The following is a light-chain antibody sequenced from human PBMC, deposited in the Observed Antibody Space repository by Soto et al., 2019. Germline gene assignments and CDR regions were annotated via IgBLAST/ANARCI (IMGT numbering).Light chain of an antibody. CDR3: QQFGSSPGFT. Sequence: EIVLTQSPGTLSLSPGERATLSCRASQSINSRYLAWYQQKPGQAPRLLIYGASSRATVIPDRFSGSGSGTDFTLTISRLEPEDVAVYYCQQFGSSPGFTFGPGTKVDIK. CDR1: QSINSRY. CDR2: GAS. J-gene: IGKJ3*01. V-gene: IGKV3-20*01.